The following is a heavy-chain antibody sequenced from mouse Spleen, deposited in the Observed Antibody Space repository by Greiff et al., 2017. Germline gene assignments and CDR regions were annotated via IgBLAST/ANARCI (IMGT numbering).Heavy chain of an antibody. CDR2: IYPGDGDT. J-gene: IGHJ4*01. D-gene: IGHD1-1*01. Sequence: VKLQESGPELVKPGASVKISCKASGYAFSSSWMNWVKQRPGKGLEWIGRIYPGDGDTNYNGKFKGKATLTADKSSSTAYMQLSSLTSEDSAVYFCARPRYYYGSSYEAMDYWGQGTSVTVPS. CDR3: ARPRYYYGSSYEAMDY. CDR1: GYAFSSSW. V-gene: IGHV1-82*01.